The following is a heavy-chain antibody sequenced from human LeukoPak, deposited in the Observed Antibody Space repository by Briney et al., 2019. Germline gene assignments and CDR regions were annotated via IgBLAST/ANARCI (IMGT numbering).Heavy chain of an antibody. D-gene: IGHD4-17*01. CDR3: ARGAYYDYGDLDFDY. J-gene: IGHJ4*02. V-gene: IGHV1-18*01. Sequence: ASVKVSCKASGYTFTSYGISWVRQAPGQGLEWMGWISAYNGSTNYAQKLQGRVTMTTDTSTSTAYMELRSLRSDDTAVYYCARGAYYDYGDLDFDYWGQGTLVTVSS. CDR2: ISAYNGST. CDR1: GYTFTSYG.